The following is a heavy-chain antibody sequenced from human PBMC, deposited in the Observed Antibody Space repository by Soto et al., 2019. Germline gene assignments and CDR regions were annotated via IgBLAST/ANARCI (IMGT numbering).Heavy chain of an antibody. J-gene: IGHJ4*02. CDR2: IYYSGST. D-gene: IGHD3-16*02. V-gene: IGHV4-39*01. CDR3: ARQPYYDYVWGTFRSPFDY. CDR1: GGSISSSSYY. Sequence: SETLSLTCTVSGGSISSSSYYWVWIRQPPGKGLEWIGNIYYSGSTHYKPSLKSRVTISIDTSKNQFSLKVTSVTAADTVVYYCARQPYYDYVWGTFRSPFDYWGLGTLVTVSS.